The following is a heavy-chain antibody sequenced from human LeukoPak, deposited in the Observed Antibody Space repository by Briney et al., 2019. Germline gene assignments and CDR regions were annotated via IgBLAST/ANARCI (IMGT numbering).Heavy chain of an antibody. CDR1: GFTFSAYS. Sequence: PGGSLRLSCAASGFTFSAYSMHWFRQAPGKGLEWVANIKHDGSEKYYVDSVKGRFTISRDNAKNSLYLQMNSLRAEDTAVYYCARYCSSSSCHDAFDIWGQGTMVTVSS. J-gene: IGHJ3*02. V-gene: IGHV3-7*01. CDR2: IKHDGSEK. CDR3: ARYCSSSSCHDAFDI. D-gene: IGHD2-2*01.